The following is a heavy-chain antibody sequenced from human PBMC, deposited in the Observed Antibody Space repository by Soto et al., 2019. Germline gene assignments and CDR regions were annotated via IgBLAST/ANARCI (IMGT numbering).Heavy chain of an antibody. CDR2: INPKSGST. V-gene: IGHV1-8*01. Sequence: ASVKVSCKASGYTFTNYDINWVRQATGQGLEWMGKINPKSGSTGYPQKFQDRVTMTRDTSASTIYMDLSRLKSEDTAVYYCARGNTAPADYWGQGTLVTVSS. CDR1: GYTFTNYD. J-gene: IGHJ4*02. CDR3: ARGNTAPADY.